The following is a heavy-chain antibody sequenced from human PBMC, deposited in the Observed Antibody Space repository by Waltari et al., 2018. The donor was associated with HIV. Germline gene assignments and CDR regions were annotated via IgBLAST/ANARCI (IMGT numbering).Heavy chain of an antibody. CDR1: GVTFRDYV. Sequence: EVQGVAAGGGLVHPGGSVTPSCADPGVTFRDYVMLRSPPPGRRAPGKGLGWVSTLTGSGTSKFYADSVKGRFTISRDNSKNTLFLQIISLRVEDTAVDFCAKCSSFYYENTPWLDYWGQGTLVTVSS. V-gene: IGHV3-23*04. J-gene: IGHJ4*02. CDR2: LTGSGTSK. D-gene: IGHD3-22*01. CDR3: AKCSSFYYENTPWLDY.